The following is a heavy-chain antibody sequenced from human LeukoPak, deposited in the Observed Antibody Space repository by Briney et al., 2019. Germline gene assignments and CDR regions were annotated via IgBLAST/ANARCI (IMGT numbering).Heavy chain of an antibody. V-gene: IGHV4-4*07. D-gene: IGHD3-10*01. CDR1: GGSISSYY. CDR3: ARVFRTAPYYGSGSAREKSIYYYYYVDV. Sequence: LETLSLTCTVSGGSISSYYWSWIRQPAGKGLEWIGRIYTSGSTNYNPSLKSRVTISVDTSKNQFSLKLSSVTAADTAVYYCARVFRTAPYYGSGSAREKSIYYYYYVDVWGKGTTVTISS. J-gene: IGHJ6*03. CDR2: IYTSGST.